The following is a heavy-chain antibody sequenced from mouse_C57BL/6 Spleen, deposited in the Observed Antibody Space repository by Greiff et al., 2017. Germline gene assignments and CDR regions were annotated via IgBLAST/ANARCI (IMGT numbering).Heavy chain of an antibody. CDR1: GYTFTSYW. V-gene: IGHV1-74*01. Sequence: QVQLQQPGAELVKPGASVKVSCKASGYTFTSYWMHWVKQRPGQGLEWIGRIHPSDSDTNYNQKFKGKATLTVDKSSSTAYMQLSSLTSEDSAVYYCAIHPSFITTLYYFDYWGQGTTLTVSS. CDR2: IHPSDSDT. CDR3: AIHPSFITTLYYFDY. D-gene: IGHD1-1*01. J-gene: IGHJ2*01.